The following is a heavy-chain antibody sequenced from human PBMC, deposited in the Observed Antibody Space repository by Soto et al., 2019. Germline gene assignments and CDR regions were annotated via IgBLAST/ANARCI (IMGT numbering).Heavy chain of an antibody. D-gene: IGHD1-7*01. V-gene: IGHV3-23*01. CDR2: ISGGGGST. J-gene: IGHJ4*02. Sequence: PGGSLRLSCAASGFTFSSYAMTWVRLAPGKGLEWVTAISGGGGSTYYADSVKGRFTISRDNSKNTLYLQKNSLRAEDTAIYYCAKGSNWNYGYYFDSWGQGTLVTVSS. CDR3: AKGSNWNYGYYFDS. CDR1: GFTFSSYA.